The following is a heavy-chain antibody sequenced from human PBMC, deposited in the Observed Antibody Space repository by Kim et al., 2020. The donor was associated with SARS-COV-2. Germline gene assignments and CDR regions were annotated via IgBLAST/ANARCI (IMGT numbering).Heavy chain of an antibody. CDR2: ISYDGSNK. CDR3: ARGDGYNSWFDY. V-gene: IGHV3-30-3*01. Sequence: GGSLRLSCAASGFTFSSYAMHWVRQAPGKGLEWVAVISYDGSNKYYADSVKGRFTISRDNSKNTLYLQMNSLRAEDTAVYYCARGDGYNSWFDYWGQGTLVTVSS. CDR1: GFTFSSYA. D-gene: IGHD5-12*01. J-gene: IGHJ4*02.